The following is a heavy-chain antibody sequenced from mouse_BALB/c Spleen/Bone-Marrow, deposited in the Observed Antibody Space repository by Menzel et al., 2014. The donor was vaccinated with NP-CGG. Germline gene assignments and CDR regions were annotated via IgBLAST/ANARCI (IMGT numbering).Heavy chain of an antibody. CDR1: GFTFSDYG. V-gene: IGHV5-15*02. Sequence: EVKLVESGGGLVQPGGSRKLSCAASGFTFSDYGMAWVRQAPGKGPEWVAFISNLAYSIYYADTVTGRFTISRENAKNPLSLEISSLRSEDSAMYYCTRARYDGYPWYFDVWGAGPRSPSPQ. J-gene: IGHJ1*01. CDR3: TRARYDGYPWYFDV. D-gene: IGHD2-3*01. CDR2: ISNLAYSI.